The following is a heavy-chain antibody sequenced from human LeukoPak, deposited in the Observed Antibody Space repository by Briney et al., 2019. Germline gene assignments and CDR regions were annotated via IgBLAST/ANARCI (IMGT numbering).Heavy chain of an antibody. D-gene: IGHD3-3*01. CDR1: GFTVSSNY. J-gene: IGHJ4*02. CDR3: ARGGSRQYEYYDFWSGYGPLDY. V-gene: IGHV3-53*01. CDR2: IYSGGST. Sequence: GGSLRLSCAASGFTVSSNYMSWVRQAPGKGLEWVSVIYSGGSTYYADSVKGRFIISRDNSKNTLYLQMNSLRAEDTAVYYCARGGSRQYEYYDFWSGYGPLDYWGQGTLVTVSS.